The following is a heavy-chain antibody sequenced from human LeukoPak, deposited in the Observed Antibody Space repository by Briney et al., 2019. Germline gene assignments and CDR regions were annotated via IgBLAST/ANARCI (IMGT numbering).Heavy chain of an antibody. Sequence: PGGSLRLSCAASGFTFNNYGMHWVRQAPGKGLEWVAFIRYDGSNKYYADSVKGRFTISRDNSKNTLYLQMNSLRAEDTAVYYCAKRRSYSSPGYFDYWGQGTLVTVSS. CDR2: IRYDGSNK. J-gene: IGHJ4*02. CDR3: AKRRSYSSPGYFDY. D-gene: IGHD6-13*01. CDR1: GFTFNNYG. V-gene: IGHV3-30*02.